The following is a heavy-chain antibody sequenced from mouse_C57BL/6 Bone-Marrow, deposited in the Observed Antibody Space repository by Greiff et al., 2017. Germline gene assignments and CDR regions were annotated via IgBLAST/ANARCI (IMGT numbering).Heavy chain of an antibody. J-gene: IGHJ3*01. CDR3: ARWGY. CDR2: IYPRDGST. V-gene: IGHV1-85*01. CDR1: GYTITSYD. Sequence: QVQLQQSGPELVKPGASVKLSCKASGYTITSYDINWVKQRPGQGLEWIGWIYPRDGSTKYAEKFKGKAAVPVDTSSSTSYSELHSLTSEDSAVYFCARWGYWGQGTLVTVSA.